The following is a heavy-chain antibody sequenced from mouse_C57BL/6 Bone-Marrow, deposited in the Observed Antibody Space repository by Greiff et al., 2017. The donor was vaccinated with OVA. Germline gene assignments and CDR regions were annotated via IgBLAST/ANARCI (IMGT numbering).Heavy chain of an antibody. V-gene: IGHV3-1*01. J-gene: IGHJ3*01. CDR3: ARWYYGSLWFAY. CDR1: GYSITSGYV. Sequence: EVMLVESGPGMVKPSQSLSLTCTVSGYSITSGYVWHCIRSFPGNKLEWMGYISNSGSTNYNPFLNSRITITHDTSKNHFFLKLNAVTTEDTATYYCARWYYGSLWFAYWGQGTRVTVSA. D-gene: IGHD1-1*01. CDR2: ISNSGST.